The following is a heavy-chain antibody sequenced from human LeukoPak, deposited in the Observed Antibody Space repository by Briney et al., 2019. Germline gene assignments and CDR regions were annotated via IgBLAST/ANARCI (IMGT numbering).Heavy chain of an antibody. CDR1: GGTFSSYA. D-gene: IGHD6-6*01. CDR2: IIPIFGTA. CDR3: ARDRIAARQFYYYYMDV. J-gene: IGHJ6*03. Sequence: SVKVSCKASGGTFSSYAISWVRQAPGQGLEWMGGIIPIFGTANYAQKFQGRVTITADESTSTAYMELSSLRSEDTAVYYCARDRIAARQFYYYYMDVWGKGTTVTVSS. V-gene: IGHV1-69*13.